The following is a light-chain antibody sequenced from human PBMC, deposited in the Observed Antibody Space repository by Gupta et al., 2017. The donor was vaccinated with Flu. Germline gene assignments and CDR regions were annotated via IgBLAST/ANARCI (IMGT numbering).Light chain of an antibody. CDR2: KVS. Sequence: DVVMTQPPLSLPVTLGQPASISCRSSQSLVYSDGNTYFYWFQQRPGQSPRRLIYKVSNRDSGVPDRFSGSGSGTDFTLKISRVEAEDVGVYYCMQYTHWPWTFGQGTKVEIK. J-gene: IGKJ1*01. CDR3: MQYTHWPWT. CDR1: QSLVYSDGNTY. V-gene: IGKV2-30*01.